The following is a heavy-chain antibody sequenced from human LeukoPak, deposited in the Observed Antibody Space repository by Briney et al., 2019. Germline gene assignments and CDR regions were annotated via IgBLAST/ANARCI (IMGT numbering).Heavy chain of an antibody. CDR2: ISPYNGNT. J-gene: IGHJ4*02. D-gene: IGHD3-16*02. Sequence: ASAKVSCKASGYTSTSYGISWVRQAPGQGLEWMGSISPYNGNTNYAERLQGRVIMTTDTSTRTAYMGLRSLRSDDTAVFYCARDQYDYVWGSYRPYFDYWGQGTLVTVSS. CDR3: ARDQYDYVWGSYRPYFDY. CDR1: GYTSTSYG. V-gene: IGHV1-18*04.